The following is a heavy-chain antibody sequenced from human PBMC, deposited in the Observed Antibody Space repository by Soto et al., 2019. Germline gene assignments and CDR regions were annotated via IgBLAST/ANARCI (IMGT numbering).Heavy chain of an antibody. D-gene: IGHD2-2*01. CDR3: ARLRIPAGRYYYYGMDV. Sequence: VSVTCTVSGGSISSGGYYWGWIRQHPGKGLEWIGYIYYSGSTYYNPSLKSRVTISVDTSKNQFSLKLSSVTAADTAVYYCARLRIPAGRYYYYGMDVWGQGTTVTVSS. V-gene: IGHV4-31*03. J-gene: IGHJ6*02. CDR1: GGSISSGGYY. CDR2: IYYSGST.